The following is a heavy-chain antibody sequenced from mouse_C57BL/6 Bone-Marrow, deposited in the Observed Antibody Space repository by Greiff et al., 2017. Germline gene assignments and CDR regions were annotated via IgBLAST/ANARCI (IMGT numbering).Heavy chain of an antibody. J-gene: IGHJ3*01. CDR3: ARDRFGYYGSSSFAY. D-gene: IGHD1-1*01. CDR2: INPYNGGT. V-gene: IGHV1-19*01. CDR1: GYTFTDYY. Sequence: EVQLQQSGPVLVKPGASVKMSCKASGYTFTDYYMNWVKQSHGKSLEWIGVINPYNGGTSYNQKFKGKATLTVDKSSSTAYMELNSLTSEDSAVYYCARDRFGYYGSSSFAYWGQGTLVTVSA.